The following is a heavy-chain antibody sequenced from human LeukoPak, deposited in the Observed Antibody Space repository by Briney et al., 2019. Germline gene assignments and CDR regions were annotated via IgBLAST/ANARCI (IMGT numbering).Heavy chain of an antibody. J-gene: IGHJ6*03. CDR3: ARESSGNYYNPLGYMDV. Sequence: SSQTLSLACTVSGGSISIYYWNWIRQPAGKGLEWIGRIFTRWITNYDPALKSPVTISVDTSKNQFSLNLSSVTAADTAVYYCARESSGNYYNPLGYMDVWGKGTTVTVSS. CDR1: GGSISIYY. D-gene: IGHD3-10*01. V-gene: IGHV4-4*07. CDR2: IFTRWIT.